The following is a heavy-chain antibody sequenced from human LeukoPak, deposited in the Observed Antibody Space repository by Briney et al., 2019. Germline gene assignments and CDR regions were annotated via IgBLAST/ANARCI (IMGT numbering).Heavy chain of an antibody. D-gene: IGHD2-15*01. J-gene: IGHJ6*02. CDR3: ARHGGLGLYYYGMDV. CDR2: IYYSGST. CDR1: GGSISSYY. V-gene: IGHV4-59*08. Sequence: SETLSLTCTVSGGSISSYYWSWIRQAPGKGLEWIGYIYYSGSTNYNPSLKSRVTISVDTSKNQFSLKLSSVTAADTAVYYCARHGGLGLYYYGMDVWGQGTTVTVSS.